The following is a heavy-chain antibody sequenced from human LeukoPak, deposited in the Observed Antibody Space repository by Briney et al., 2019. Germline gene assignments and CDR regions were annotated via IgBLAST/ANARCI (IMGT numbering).Heavy chain of an antibody. J-gene: IGHJ4*02. D-gene: IGHD5-18*01. CDR2: TRYDGSYK. Sequence: GGSLRLSCAASGFTFSSCGMHWVRQAPGKGLEWVAFTRYDGSYKYYADAVKGRFTISRDNSKNTLYLQMNSLRAEDTALYYCAKDRSYDSYGYLDYWGQGTLVTVSS. CDR3: AKDRSYDSYGYLDY. CDR1: GFTFSSCG. V-gene: IGHV3-30*02.